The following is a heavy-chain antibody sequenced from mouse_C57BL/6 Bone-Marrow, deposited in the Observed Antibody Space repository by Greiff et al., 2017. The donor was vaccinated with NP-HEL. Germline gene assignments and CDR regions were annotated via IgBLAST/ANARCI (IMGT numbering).Heavy chain of an antibody. CDR2: IDPETGGT. CDR3: TRRAAYDYGGFAY. CDR1: GYTFTDYE. D-gene: IGHD1-2*01. V-gene: IGHV1-15*01. Sequence: ESGAELVRPGASVTLSCKASGYTFTDYEMHWVKQTPVHGLEWIGAIDPETGGTAYNQKFKGKAILTADKSSSTAYMELRSLTSEDSAVYYCTRRAAYDYGGFAYWGQGTLVTVSA. J-gene: IGHJ3*01.